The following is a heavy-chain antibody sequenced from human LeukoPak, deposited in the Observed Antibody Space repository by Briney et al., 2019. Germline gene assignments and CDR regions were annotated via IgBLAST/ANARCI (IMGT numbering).Heavy chain of an antibody. CDR3: AAGGAYGGNLFDY. CDR2: INPSGGST. J-gene: IGHJ4*02. V-gene: IGHV1-46*01. CDR1: GYTFTSYS. Sequence: GASVTVSCKASGYTFTSYSLHWVRQAPGQGLEWMGIINPSGGSTSYAQKFRGRVTMTRDTSTSTVYMELSSLRSEDTAVYYCAAGGAYGGNLFDYWGQGTLVTVSS. D-gene: IGHD4-23*01.